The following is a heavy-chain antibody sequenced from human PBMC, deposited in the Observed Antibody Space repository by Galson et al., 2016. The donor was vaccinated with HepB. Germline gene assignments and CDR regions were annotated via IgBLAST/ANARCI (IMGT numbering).Heavy chain of an antibody. CDR3: ARHRGWYGEGFFDD. Sequence: SLRLSCAASGFTVSSNYMSWVRQAPGKGLEWVSVIYSGGSTYYAGSVKGRFTFSRDNSKNTLYLQMNYLRDEDTAVYYCARHRGWYGEGFFDDWGQGTLVTVSS. CDR1: GFTVSSNY. V-gene: IGHV3-66*04. D-gene: IGHD6-19*01. J-gene: IGHJ4*02. CDR2: IYSGGST.